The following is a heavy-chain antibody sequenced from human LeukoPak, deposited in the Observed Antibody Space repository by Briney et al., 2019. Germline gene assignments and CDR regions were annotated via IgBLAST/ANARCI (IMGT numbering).Heavy chain of an antibody. CDR3: AKDTHGYNFLFDC. Sequence: PGGSLRLSCAASGFTFSSYAVSWVRQAPGKGLEWVSAISGSGGSTYYADAVKSRFTISRDNSKNTLYLQMNSLRAEDTAVYYCAKDTHGYNFLFDCWGQGTLVSVSS. V-gene: IGHV3-23*01. D-gene: IGHD5-24*01. J-gene: IGHJ4*02. CDR1: GFTFSSYA. CDR2: ISGSGGST.